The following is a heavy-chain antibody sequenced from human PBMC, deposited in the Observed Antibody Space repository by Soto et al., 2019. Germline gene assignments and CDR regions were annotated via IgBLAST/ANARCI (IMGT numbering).Heavy chain of an antibody. D-gene: IGHD6-13*01. CDR3: AKGGEGSSWFFGVGVGFDY. CDR1: GFTFSSYA. CDR2: ISGSGGST. V-gene: IGHV3-23*01. J-gene: IGHJ4*02. Sequence: GGSLRLSCAASGFTFSSYAMSWVRQAPGKGLEWVSAISGSGGSTYYADSVKGRFTISRDNSKNTLYLQMNSLRAEDTAAYYCAKGGEGSSWFFGVGVGFDYWGQGTLVTVSS.